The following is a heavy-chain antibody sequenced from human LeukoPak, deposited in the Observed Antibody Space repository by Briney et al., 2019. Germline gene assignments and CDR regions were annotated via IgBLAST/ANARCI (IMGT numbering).Heavy chain of an antibody. J-gene: IGHJ3*02. CDR3: AGGYFDWLDAFDI. CDR1: GFAFSKLA. Sequence: PGGSLRLSCAASGFAFSKLAMGWVRQAPGKGLVWVSRINSDGSSTSYADSVKGRFTISRDNAKNTLYLQMNSLRAEDTAVYYCAGGYFDWLDAFDIWGQGTMVTVSS. D-gene: IGHD3-9*01. V-gene: IGHV3-74*01. CDR2: INSDGSST.